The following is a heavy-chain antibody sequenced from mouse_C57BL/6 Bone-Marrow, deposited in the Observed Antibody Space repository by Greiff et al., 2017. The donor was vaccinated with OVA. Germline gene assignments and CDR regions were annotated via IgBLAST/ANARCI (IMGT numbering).Heavy chain of an antibody. CDR1: GFTFSSYA. J-gene: IGHJ4*01. CDR3: ARDPITTVVRDYAMDY. CDR2: ISDGGSYT. Sequence: EVQLQESGGGLVKPGGSLKLSCAASGFTFSSYAMSWVRQTPEKRLEWVATISDGGSYTYYPDNVKGRFTISRDNAKNNLYLQMSHLKSEDTAMYYCARDPITTVVRDYAMDYWGQGTSVTVSS. V-gene: IGHV5-4*01. D-gene: IGHD1-1*01.